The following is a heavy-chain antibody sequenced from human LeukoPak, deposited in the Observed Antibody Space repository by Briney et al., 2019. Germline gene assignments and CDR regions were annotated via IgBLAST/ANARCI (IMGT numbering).Heavy chain of an antibody. Sequence: GASVKVSCKASGFTFTSSAVQWVRQARGQRPEWIGWIVVGSGNTNYAQKFQERVTITRDMSTSTAYMELSSLRSEDTAVYYCAAGSAPAPIEDGDYYGMDVWGQGTTVTVSS. V-gene: IGHV1-58*01. D-gene: IGHD2-2*01. CDR2: IVVGSGNT. CDR1: GFTFTSSA. CDR3: AAGSAPAPIEDGDYYGMDV. J-gene: IGHJ6*02.